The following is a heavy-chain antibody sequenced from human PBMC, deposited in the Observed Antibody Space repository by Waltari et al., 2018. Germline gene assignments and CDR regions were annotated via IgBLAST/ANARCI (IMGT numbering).Heavy chain of an antibody. J-gene: IGHJ4*02. CDR1: GGAFSGSY. CDR2: INHSGST. CDR3: ARGSWFGELFGH. V-gene: IGHV4-34*01. Sequence: QVQLQQWGAGLLKPSETLSLTCAVYGGAFSGSYWSWIRQPPGKGLEWIGEINHSGSTNYNPSLKSRVTISVDTSKNQFSLKLSSVTAADTAVYYCARGSWFGELFGHWGQGTLVTVSS. D-gene: IGHD3-10*01.